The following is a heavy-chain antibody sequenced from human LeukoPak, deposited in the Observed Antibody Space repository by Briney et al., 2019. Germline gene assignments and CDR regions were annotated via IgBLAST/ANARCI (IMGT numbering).Heavy chain of an antibody. Sequence: APVKVSCKASGYTFTSYYMHWVRQAPGQGLEWMGIINPSGGSTSYAQKFQGRVTMTRDTSTSTVYMELSSLRSEDTAVYYCARGDAYYSSSSGYFDYWGQGTLVTVSS. J-gene: IGHJ4*02. CDR1: GYTFTSYY. D-gene: IGHD6-6*01. CDR2: INPSGGST. CDR3: ARGDAYYSSSSGYFDY. V-gene: IGHV1-46*01.